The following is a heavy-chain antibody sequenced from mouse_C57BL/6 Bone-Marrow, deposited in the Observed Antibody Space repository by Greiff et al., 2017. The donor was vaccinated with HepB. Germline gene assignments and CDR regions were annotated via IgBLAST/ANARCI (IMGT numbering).Heavy chain of an antibody. D-gene: IGHD2-2*01. CDR3: APMVTTIPFAY. Sequence: VQLQESGAELMKPGASVKLSCKATGYTFTGYLIEWVKQRPGHGLEWIGEILPGSGSTNYNEKFKGKATITADTSSNTAYLQLSSLTSEDTAVYYCAPMVTTIPFAYWGQGTLVTVSA. V-gene: IGHV1-9*01. CDR1: GYTFTGYL. CDR2: ILPGSGST. J-gene: IGHJ3*01.